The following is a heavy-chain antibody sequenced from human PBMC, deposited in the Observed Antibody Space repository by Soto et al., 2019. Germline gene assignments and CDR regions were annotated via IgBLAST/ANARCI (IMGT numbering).Heavy chain of an antibody. CDR1: GLRFSGYS. V-gene: IGHV3-21*01. CDR3: VTDQWWVGGNDY. CDR2: ISSSSSHV. D-gene: IGHD2-15*01. Sequence: EVQLVESGGGLVRPGGSLRLSCITSGLRFSGYSMNWVRQAPGRGLEWVSAISSSSSHVFYTDSAKGRFTISRDNDKNTMHIQMNGLRVEDTAIYYCVTDQWWVGGNDYWGQGTLVTVSS. J-gene: IGHJ4*02.